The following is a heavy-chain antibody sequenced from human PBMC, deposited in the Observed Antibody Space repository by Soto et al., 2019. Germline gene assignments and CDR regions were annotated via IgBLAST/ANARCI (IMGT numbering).Heavy chain of an antibody. CDR3: ATMYSSSWYYFDY. V-gene: IGHV4-30-2*01. Sequence: SETLSLTCDVSGDSISSGGYSWNWLRQPPGKGLEWIGNIYQSGTTDYNPSLKSRVTISVDRSKNQFSLKLSSVTAADTAVYYCATMYSSSWYYFDYWAQGTLVTVSS. CDR1: GDSISSGGYS. CDR2: IYQSGTT. J-gene: IGHJ4*02. D-gene: IGHD6-13*01.